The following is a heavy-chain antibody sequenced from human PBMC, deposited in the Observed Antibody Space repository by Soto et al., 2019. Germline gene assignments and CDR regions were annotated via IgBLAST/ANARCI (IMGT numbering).Heavy chain of an antibody. CDR2: INGDGSFT. CDR3: AKGHGYNYGGSGGQNDF. J-gene: IGHJ4*02. Sequence: PGGSLRLSCAASACTFMNHWMRWVRQVPGKGPVWVSRINGDGSFTSYGDSVKGRFTISRDNSKNTLFLQMNSLRAEDTAVYHCAKGHGYNYGGSGGQNDFWGRGTLVNVSS. D-gene: IGHD5-12*01. CDR1: ACTFMNHW. V-gene: IGHV3-74*01.